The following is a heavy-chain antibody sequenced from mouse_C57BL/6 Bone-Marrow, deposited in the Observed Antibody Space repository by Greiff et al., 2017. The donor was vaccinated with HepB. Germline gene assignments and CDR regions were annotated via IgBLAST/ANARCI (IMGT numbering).Heavy chain of an antibody. V-gene: IGHV1-69*01. J-gene: IGHJ3*01. CDR1: GYTFTSYW. Sequence: QVQLQQPGAELVMPGASVKLSCKASGYTFTSYWMHWVKQRPGQGLEWIGEIDPSDSYTNYNQKFKGESTLTVDKSSSTAYMQLSSLTSEDSAVYYFARLGQLRLREFAHWGQGTLVTVSA. CDR2: IDPSDSYT. D-gene: IGHD3-2*02. CDR3: ARLGQLRLREFAH.